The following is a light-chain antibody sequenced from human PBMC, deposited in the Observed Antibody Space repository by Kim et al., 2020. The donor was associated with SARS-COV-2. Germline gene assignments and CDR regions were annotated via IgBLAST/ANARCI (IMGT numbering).Light chain of an antibody. J-gene: IGLJ2*01. CDR2: GKN. V-gene: IGLV3-19*01. Sequence: SSELTQDPAVSVALGQTVRITCQGDNLRSYYASWYQQKPGQAPVLVIYGKNNRPSGIPDRFCGSSSGNTASLTITGAQAEDEADYYCNSRDSSGNHLVFGGGTQLTVL. CDR3: NSRDSSGNHLV. CDR1: NLRSYY.